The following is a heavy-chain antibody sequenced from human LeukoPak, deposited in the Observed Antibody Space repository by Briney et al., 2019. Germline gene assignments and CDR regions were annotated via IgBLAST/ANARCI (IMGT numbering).Heavy chain of an antibody. CDR3: ARLIVGGYLAFDI. CDR2: IYYSGST. Sequence: SETLSLTCTVSGGSISSYYWSWIRQPPGKGLEWIGYIYYSGSTNYNPSLKSRVTISVDTSKNQFSLKLSSVTAADTAVYYCARLIVGGYLAFDIWGQGTMVIVSS. CDR1: GGSISSYY. V-gene: IGHV4-59*01. J-gene: IGHJ3*02. D-gene: IGHD1-26*01.